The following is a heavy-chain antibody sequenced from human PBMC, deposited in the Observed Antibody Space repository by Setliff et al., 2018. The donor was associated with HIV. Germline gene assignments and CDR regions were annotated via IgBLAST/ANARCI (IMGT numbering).Heavy chain of an antibody. Sequence: SETLSLTCTVSGGSISNYYWSWIRQPPGKGLEWIGYIYPIGSPDFPSGNTVYNPSFTSRLTLSLDTSKNQISLKLTAVTAADTAVYYCAREFSERSPNPDHYYYYMDVWGKGTTVTVSS. J-gene: IGHJ6*03. D-gene: IGHD6-19*01. V-gene: IGHV4-59*01. CDR3: AREFSERSPNPDHYYYYMDV. CDR1: GGSISNYY. CDR2: IYPIGSPDFPSGNT.